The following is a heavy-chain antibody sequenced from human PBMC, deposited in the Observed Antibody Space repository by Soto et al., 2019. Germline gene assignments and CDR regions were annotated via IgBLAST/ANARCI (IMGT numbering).Heavy chain of an antibody. CDR2: ISSSGNTI. CDR3: AKMSSENYYDPVFS. D-gene: IGHD3-22*01. CDR1: GFTFSDYY. J-gene: IGHJ4*02. V-gene: IGHV3-11*01. Sequence: QVQLVESGGGLVKTSGSLRIACAASGFTFSDYYMSWVRQAPGKGLEWVSYISSSGNTIYYADSVKGRFTISRYNAKNSVYLQMNSLRAEDTALYFCAKMSSENYYDPVFSWGQGTLVTVSS.